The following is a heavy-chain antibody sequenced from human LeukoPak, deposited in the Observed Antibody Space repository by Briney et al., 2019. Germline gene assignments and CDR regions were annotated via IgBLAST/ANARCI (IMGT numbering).Heavy chain of an antibody. CDR3: ATTPTERISLYYMDV. V-gene: IGHV1-24*01. CDR2: FDPEDGET. CDR1: VYTLTELS. D-gene: IGHD2/OR15-2a*01. J-gene: IGHJ6*03. Sequence: ASVKVSCKVSVYTLTELSMHWVCQPPGKGLEWMGGFDPEDGETIYAQKFQGRVTMTEDTSTDTAYMELSSLRSEDTAVYYCATTPTERISLYYMDVWGKGTTVTVSS.